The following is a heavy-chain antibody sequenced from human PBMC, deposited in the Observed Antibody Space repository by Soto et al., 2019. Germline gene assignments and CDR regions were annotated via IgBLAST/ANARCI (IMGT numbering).Heavy chain of an antibody. CDR2: ISSSSSYI. D-gene: IGHD3-9*01. Sequence: EVQLVESGGGLVKPGGSLRLSCAASGFTFSSYSMNWVRQAPGKGLEWVSSISSSSSYIYYADSVKGQFTISRDNAKNSLYLQMNSLRAEDTAVYYCARDGIDSDFGWQINWFDPWGQGTLVTVSS. V-gene: IGHV3-21*01. CDR1: GFTFSSYS. CDR3: ARDGIDSDFGWQINWFDP. J-gene: IGHJ5*02.